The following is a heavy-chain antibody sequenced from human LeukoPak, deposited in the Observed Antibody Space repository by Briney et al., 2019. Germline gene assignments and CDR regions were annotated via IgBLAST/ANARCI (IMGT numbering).Heavy chain of an antibody. V-gene: IGHV3-74*03. CDR3: VKGGHKLDIQTTHYYYGLDV. CDR2: VESDASRT. CDR1: GFTLSDHW. J-gene: IGHJ6*02. D-gene: IGHD5-12*01. Sequence: PGGSLRLSCVASGFTLSDHWMYWVRQGPSRGLAHVSRVESDASRTKYADSVKGRFTISRDDAKNTMYLQMNSLRVEDTAVYYCVKGGHKLDIQTTHYYYGLDVWGQGTTVAVS.